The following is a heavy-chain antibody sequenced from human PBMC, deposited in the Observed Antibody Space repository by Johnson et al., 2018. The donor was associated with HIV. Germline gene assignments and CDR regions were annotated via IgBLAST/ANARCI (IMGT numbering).Heavy chain of an antibody. V-gene: IGHV3-30*03. Sequence: QVQLVESGGGLVQPGRSLRLSCVASGFTFSSSGMHWVRQAPGKGLEWVAVISYDGTNKYYADSVKGRFTVSRDNSKNTLYLQMNSLRAEDTAVYYCATFDAFDIWGQGTMVTVSS. CDR1: GFTFSSSG. CDR3: ATFDAFDI. J-gene: IGHJ3*02. CDR2: ISYDGTNK.